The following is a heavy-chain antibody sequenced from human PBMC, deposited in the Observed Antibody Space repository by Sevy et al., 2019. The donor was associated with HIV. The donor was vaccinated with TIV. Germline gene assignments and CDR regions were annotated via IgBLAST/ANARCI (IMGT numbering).Heavy chain of an antibody. D-gene: IGHD4-17*01. Sequence: GGSLRLSCAASGCTFSDYYMSWIRQAPGKGLEWISYISGSDDAIYYADSVKGRFSISRENAKNSLYLQLTSLRPEDTAVYYCARDHLKDGDLGDYYYFAMDVWGQGTTVTVSS. CDR3: ARDHLKDGDLGDYYYFAMDV. CDR1: GCTFSDYY. J-gene: IGHJ6*02. CDR2: ISGSDDAI. V-gene: IGHV3-11*01.